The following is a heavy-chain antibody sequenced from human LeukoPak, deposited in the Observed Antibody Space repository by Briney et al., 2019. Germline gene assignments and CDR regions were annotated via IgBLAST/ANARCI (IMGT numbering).Heavy chain of an antibody. V-gene: IGHV4-4*07. CDR1: GGSLWSFY. CDR2: LYNNGST. Sequence: PSETLSLTCTVFGGSLWSFYWSWVRQPAGKGLEWIGRLYNNGSTNYSPSLKSRVIMSFDPSKNQFSLKLNSVTAADTAFYYCVRDRGLGRGFDPWGQGTMVTVSS. J-gene: IGHJ5*02. CDR3: VRDRGLGRGFDP. D-gene: IGHD3-16*01.